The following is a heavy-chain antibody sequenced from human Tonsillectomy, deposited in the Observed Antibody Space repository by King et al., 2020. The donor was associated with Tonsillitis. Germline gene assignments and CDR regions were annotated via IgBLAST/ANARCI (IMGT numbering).Heavy chain of an antibody. CDR3: ARSLSPDYDIFTAYYFDY. D-gene: IGHD3-9*01. Sequence: VQLVESGGGLVQPGGSLRLSCAASGFTVSRNYMSWVRQAPGKGLEWVSFIYSGGSRYYADSVKGRFTISRDNSKNTLYLQMNSLRAEDTAVYYCARSLSPDYDIFTAYYFDYCGQGTLVTVSS. CDR2: IYSGGSR. J-gene: IGHJ4*02. V-gene: IGHV3-66*01. CDR1: GFTVSRNY.